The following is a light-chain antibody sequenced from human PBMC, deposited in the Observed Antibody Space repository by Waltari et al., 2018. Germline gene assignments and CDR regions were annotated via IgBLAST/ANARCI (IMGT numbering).Light chain of an antibody. CDR2: GTS. J-gene: IGKJ1*01. Sequence: IVMTQSPDTLSVSPGERVTLSCRASQSVSSNLAWYQQKPGQAPRLFIYGTSTRATGIPARFSGSGSGTEFTLTISSVQSEDSVVYYCQQYNDWPLTFGQGTKVEMK. V-gene: IGKV3-15*01. CDR1: QSVSSN. CDR3: QQYNDWPLT.